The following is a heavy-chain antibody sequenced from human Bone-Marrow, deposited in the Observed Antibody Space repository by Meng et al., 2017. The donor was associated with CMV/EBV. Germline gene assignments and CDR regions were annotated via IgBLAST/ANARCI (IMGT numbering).Heavy chain of an antibody. CDR3: TTALYCSSTSCYTMLAFDI. CDR2: IKSKTDGGTT. CDR1: GFTFSNAW. Sequence: GESLKISCAASGFTFSNAWMSWVRQAPGKGLEWVGRIKSKTDGGTTDYAAPVKGRFTISRDDSKNTLYLQMNSLKTEDTAVYYCTTALYCSSTSCYTMLAFDIWGKGKMVTVSS. V-gene: IGHV3-15*01. D-gene: IGHD2-2*02. J-gene: IGHJ3*02.